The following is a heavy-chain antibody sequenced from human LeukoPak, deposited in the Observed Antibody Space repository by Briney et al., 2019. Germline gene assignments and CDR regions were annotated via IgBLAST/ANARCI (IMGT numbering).Heavy chain of an antibody. CDR3: ARGSSWSYYFDY. CDR2: IYYSGST. D-gene: IGHD6-13*01. CDR1: GGSISSYY. Sequence: SETLSLTCTVSGGSISSYYWSWIRQPPGKGLEWIGYIYYSGSTNYNPSLKSRVTISVDTSKNQFSLKVSSVTAADTAVYYCARGSSWSYYFDYWGQGTLATVSS. J-gene: IGHJ4*02. V-gene: IGHV4-59*08.